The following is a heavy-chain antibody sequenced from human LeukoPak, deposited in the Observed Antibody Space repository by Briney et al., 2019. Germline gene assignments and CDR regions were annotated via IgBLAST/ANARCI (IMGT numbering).Heavy chain of an antibody. V-gene: IGHV4-59*08. CDR1: GGSISSYY. CDR3: ARRPRYSSGWYSVDYYYYMDV. J-gene: IGHJ6*03. CDR2: IYYSGST. D-gene: IGHD6-19*01. Sequence: SDTLSLTCTVSGGSISSYYWSWIRQPPGKGLEWTGYIYYSGSTNYNPSLKSRVTISVDTSKTQFSLKLSSVTAADTAVYYCARRPRYSSGWYSVDYYYYMDVWGKGTTVTVSS.